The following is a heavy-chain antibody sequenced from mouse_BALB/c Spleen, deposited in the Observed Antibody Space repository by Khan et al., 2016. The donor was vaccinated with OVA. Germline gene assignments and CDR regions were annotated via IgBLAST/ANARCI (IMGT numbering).Heavy chain of an antibody. V-gene: IGHV1-20*02. Sequence: VQLKQSGPELVKPGASVKISCKASGYSFTGYFMNWVMQSHGKSLEWIGRINPHIGETLYNQKFKGKATLTVDESSRTAHMELRSLASEDSAVYYCARINGSDFDYWGQGTTLTVSS. CDR2: INPHIGET. J-gene: IGHJ2*01. CDR3: ARINGSDFDY. CDR1: GYSFTGYF. D-gene: IGHD1-1*01.